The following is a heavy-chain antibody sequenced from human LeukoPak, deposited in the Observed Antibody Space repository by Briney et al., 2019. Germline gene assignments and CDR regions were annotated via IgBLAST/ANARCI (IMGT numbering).Heavy chain of an antibody. CDR3: ARETLYPTGTLLYYYGMDV. CDR1: GFTFNSYA. Sequence: GGSLRLSCAASGFTFNSYAMSWVRQAPGKGLEWVSAISGSGGSTYYADSVKGRFTISRDNSKNTLYLQMNSLRAEDTAVYYCARETLYPTGTLLYYYGMDVWGQGTTVTVSS. J-gene: IGHJ6*02. CDR2: ISGSGGST. V-gene: IGHV3-23*01. D-gene: IGHD1-26*01.